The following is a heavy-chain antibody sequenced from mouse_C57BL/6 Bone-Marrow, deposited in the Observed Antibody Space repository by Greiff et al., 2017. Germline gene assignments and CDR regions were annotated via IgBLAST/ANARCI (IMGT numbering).Heavy chain of an antibody. CDR1: GFNIKDDY. CDR2: IDPENGDT. CDR3: TPLYYYGSSYDY. Sequence: VQLQQSGAELVRPGASVTLSCTASGFNIKDDYMPWVKQRPEQGLEWIGWIDPENGDTEYASKFQGKATITADTSSNTAYLQLSSLTSEDTAVYYCTPLYYYGSSYDYWGQGTTLTVSS. J-gene: IGHJ2*01. D-gene: IGHD1-1*01. V-gene: IGHV14-4*01.